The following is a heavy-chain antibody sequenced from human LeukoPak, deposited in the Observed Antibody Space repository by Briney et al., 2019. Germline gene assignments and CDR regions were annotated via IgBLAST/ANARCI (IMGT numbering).Heavy chain of an antibody. CDR2: ISSSGSAI. Sequence: PGGSLRLSCADPGVTLSSYERNRVPQAPGEGLEWVSYISSSGSAIYNVGAVKGRFTISRDNAKNSLYLQMNSLRAEDTAVYYCARANYYDTSGFDYWGQGTLVTVSS. J-gene: IGHJ4*02. D-gene: IGHD3-22*01. CDR3: ARANYYDTSGFDY. CDR1: GVTLSSYE. V-gene: IGHV3-48*03.